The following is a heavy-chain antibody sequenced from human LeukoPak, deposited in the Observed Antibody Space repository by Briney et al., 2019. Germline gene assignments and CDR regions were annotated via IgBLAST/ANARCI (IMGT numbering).Heavy chain of an antibody. CDR3: ARDKGCSSTSCSAIDY. Sequence: GGTLTLSCAASRFTFCCYDMHRLRPAPGKGLEGVTVTWYDGSNKYHADSVKGRFTISRDNSKNTLYLQMNSLRAEDTAVYYCARDKGCSSTSCSAIDYWGQGTLVTVSS. V-gene: IGHV3-33*01. CDR2: TWYDGSNK. J-gene: IGHJ4*02. CDR1: RFTFCCYD. D-gene: IGHD2-2*01.